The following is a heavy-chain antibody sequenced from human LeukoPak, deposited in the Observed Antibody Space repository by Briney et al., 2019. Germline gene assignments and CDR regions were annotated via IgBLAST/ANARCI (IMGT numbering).Heavy chain of an antibody. CDR1: RYTFTDYY. CDR2: INPNSGGT. D-gene: IGHD1-26*01. CDR3: ARDGVGAFDY. Sequence: ASVKVSGKASRYTFTDYYMHWVRQAPGQGLEWMGWINPNSGGTNYAQKFQGRVTMTRDTSISTAYMELSRLRSDDTAVYYCARDGVGAFDYWGQGTLVTVSS. V-gene: IGHV1-2*02. J-gene: IGHJ4*02.